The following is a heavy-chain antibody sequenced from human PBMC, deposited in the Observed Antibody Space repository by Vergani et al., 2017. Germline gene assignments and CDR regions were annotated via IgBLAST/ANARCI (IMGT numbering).Heavy chain of an antibody. J-gene: IGHJ4*02. CDR2: INPNSGGT. D-gene: IGHD2-2*03. CDR3: ARDMDIVVVPAAIHLDY. V-gene: IGHV1-2*02. Sequence: QVQLVQSGAEVKKPGSSVKVSCKASGYTFTGYYMHWVRQAPGQGLEWMGWINPNSGGTNYAQKFQGRVTMTRDTSISPAYMELSRLRSDDTAVYYCARDMDIVVVPAAIHLDYWGQGTLVTVSS. CDR1: GYTFTGYY.